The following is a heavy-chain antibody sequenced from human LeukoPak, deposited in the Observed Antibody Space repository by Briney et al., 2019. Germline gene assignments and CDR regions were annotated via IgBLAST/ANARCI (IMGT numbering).Heavy chain of an antibody. D-gene: IGHD5-12*01. J-gene: IGHJ4*02. Sequence: GSLRLSCAASGFTFSSYSMNWVRQAPGKGLEWIGYIYYSGSTYYNPSLKSRVTISVDTSKNQFSLKLSSVTAADTAVYYCARGISGYEGRFDYWGQGTLVTVSS. CDR1: GFTFSSYS. CDR3: ARGISGYEGRFDY. CDR2: IYYSGST. V-gene: IGHV4-59*06.